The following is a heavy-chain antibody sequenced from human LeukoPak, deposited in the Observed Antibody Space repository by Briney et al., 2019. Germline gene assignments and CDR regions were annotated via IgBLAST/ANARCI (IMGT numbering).Heavy chain of an antibody. J-gene: IGHJ4*02. D-gene: IGHD3-22*01. CDR1: GFTFSGSA. CDR3: TSPQGDYYDSSGYY. CDR2: IRSKANSYAT. V-gene: IGHV3-73*01. Sequence: GGSLKLSCAASGFTFSGSAMHWVRQASGKGLEWVGRIRSKANSYATAYAASVKGRLTISRDDSKNTAYLQMNSLKTEDTAVYYCTSPQGDYYDSSGYYWGQGTLVTVSS.